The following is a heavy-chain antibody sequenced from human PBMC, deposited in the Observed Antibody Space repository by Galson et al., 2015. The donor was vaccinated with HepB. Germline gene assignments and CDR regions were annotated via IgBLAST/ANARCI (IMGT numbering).Heavy chain of an antibody. CDR3: ARDSGRIQLWYYPGFYFDIVATSTDY. J-gene: IGHJ4*02. CDR1: GYTLTELS. CDR2: FDPEDGET. V-gene: IGHV1-24*01. Sequence: SVKVSCKVSGYTLTELSMHWVRQAPGKGLEWMGGFDPEDGETIYAQKFQGRVTMTEDTSTDTAYMELSSLRSEDTAVYYCARDSGRIQLWYYPGFYFDIVATSTDYWGQGTLVTVSS. D-gene: IGHD5-12*01.